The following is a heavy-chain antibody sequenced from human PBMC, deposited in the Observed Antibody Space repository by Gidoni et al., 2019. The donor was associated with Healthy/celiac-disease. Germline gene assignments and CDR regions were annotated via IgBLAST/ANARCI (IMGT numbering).Heavy chain of an antibody. J-gene: IGHJ4*02. CDR2: IRISGSPI. CDR1: GFTFSSYE. V-gene: IGHV3-48*03. D-gene: IGHD3-16*01. Sequence: EVQLVESGGGLVQPGGSLRLSCAASGFTFSSYEMNWVRQAPGKGLEWVSYIRISGSPIYYADSVKGRFTISRDNAKNSLYLQMNSLRAEDTAVYYCARSGGGGLDFDYWGQGTLVTVSS. CDR3: ARSGGGGLDFDY.